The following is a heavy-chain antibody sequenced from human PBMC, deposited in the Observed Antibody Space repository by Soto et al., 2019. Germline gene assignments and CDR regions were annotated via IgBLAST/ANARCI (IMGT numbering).Heavy chain of an antibody. Sequence: PSETLSLTCAVSGGSISSSNWWSWVRQPPGKWLEWIGEIYHSGSTNYNPSLKSRVTISVDKSKNQFSLKLSSVTAADTAVYYCARVLRAREWYFDYWGQGTLVTVSS. V-gene: IGHV4-4*02. CDR3: ARVLRAREWYFDY. CDR1: GGSISSSNW. CDR2: IYHSGST. D-gene: IGHD2-8*01. J-gene: IGHJ4*02.